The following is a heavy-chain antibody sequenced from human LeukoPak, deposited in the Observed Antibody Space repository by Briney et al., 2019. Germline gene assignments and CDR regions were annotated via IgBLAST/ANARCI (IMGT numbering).Heavy chain of an antibody. J-gene: IGHJ4*02. CDR2: INPSGGST. V-gene: IGHV1-46*01. CDR3: ARDPHSSSWYDY. D-gene: IGHD6-13*01. Sequence: ASVKVSCKASGYTFTNYYIHWVRQAPGQGLEWTGIINPSGGSTSYAQKFQGRVNMTRDTSTSTVYMELSSLRSEDTAVYYCARDPHSSSWYDYWGQGTLVTVSS. CDR1: GYTFTNYY.